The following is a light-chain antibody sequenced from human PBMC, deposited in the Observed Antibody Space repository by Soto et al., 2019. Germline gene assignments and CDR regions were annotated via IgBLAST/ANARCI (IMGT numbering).Light chain of an antibody. CDR2: WAS. J-gene: IGKJ1*01. V-gene: IGKV4-1*01. CDR3: QQYYTTPRT. Sequence: DIVMTQSPDSLAVSLGERATINCKSSRSILYSSNNKNYLAWYQQKPGQPPKLLISWASTRESGVPDRFSGSGSVTDFTLTISSLQAEDVVVYYCQQYYTTPRTFGQGTKVEIK. CDR1: RSILYSSNNKNY.